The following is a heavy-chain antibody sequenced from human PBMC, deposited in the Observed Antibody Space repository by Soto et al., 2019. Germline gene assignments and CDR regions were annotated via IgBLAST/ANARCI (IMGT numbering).Heavy chain of an antibody. CDR2: IHPNTGDA. V-gene: IGHV1-2*02. J-gene: IGHJ5*02. Sequence: ASVKVSCKAFGYTFTVYALHWVRQAPGQGLEWMGWIHPNTGDAKYAQKFQGRVTMTRDTSITTAYMELSSLTSDDTAVYYCARGGDLIYPDFGDSVGDNWFDPWGQGTLVTVSS. D-gene: IGHD4-17*01. CDR1: GYTFTVYA. CDR3: ARGGDLIYPDFGDSVGDNWFDP.